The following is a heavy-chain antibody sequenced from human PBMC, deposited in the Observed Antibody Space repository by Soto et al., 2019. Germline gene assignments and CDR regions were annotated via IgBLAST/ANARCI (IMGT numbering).Heavy chain of an antibody. CDR3: ARPGPPYSSGWYRFDYYYGMDV. Sequence: GGSLRLSCAASGFTFSNYGMHWVRQAPGKGLEWVAIIWHDGNNKYYADSVRGRFIISRDNSKNRLYLQMNSLRAEDTAVYYCARPGPPYSSGWYRFDYYYGMDVWGQGTTVTV. V-gene: IGHV3-33*01. J-gene: IGHJ6*02. CDR1: GFTFSNYG. CDR2: IWHDGNNK. D-gene: IGHD6-19*01.